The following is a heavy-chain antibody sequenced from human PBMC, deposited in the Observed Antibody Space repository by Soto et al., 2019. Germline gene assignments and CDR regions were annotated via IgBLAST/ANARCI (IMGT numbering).Heavy chain of an antibody. V-gene: IGHV4-30-2*01. CDR3: AVVDSTGNWFDP. Sequence: SETLSLTCTVSGGSISSGGYYWSWIRQHPGKGLEWIGYIYHSGSTYYNPSLKSRVTISVDRSKNQFSLKLSSVTAADTALYFCAVVDSTGNWFDPWGQGTLVTVSS. J-gene: IGHJ5*01. D-gene: IGHD2-8*02. CDR1: GGSISSGGYY. CDR2: IYHSGST.